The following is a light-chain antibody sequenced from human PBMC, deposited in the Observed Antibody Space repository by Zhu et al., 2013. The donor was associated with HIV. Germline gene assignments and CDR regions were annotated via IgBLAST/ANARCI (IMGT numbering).Light chain of an antibody. J-gene: IGKJ3*01. Sequence: DVQLTQSPSSLSASVGDTVTITCRASQGIRNDLGWYQQKPGKAPKRLIYTASTFQSGVPSRFSATGSGTEFTLTISSLQPEDFATYYCQQLNSFTFGPGTKVD. CDR3: QQLNSFT. CDR1: QGIRND. CDR2: TAS. V-gene: IGKV1-17*01.